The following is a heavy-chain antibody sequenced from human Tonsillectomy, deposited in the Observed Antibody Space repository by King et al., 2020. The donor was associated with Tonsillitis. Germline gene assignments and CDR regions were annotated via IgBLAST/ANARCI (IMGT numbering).Heavy chain of an antibody. D-gene: IGHD1-26*01. CDR2: ISYDGSDK. V-gene: IGHV3-30*18. Sequence: VQLVESGGGGVQPGTSLILSCAASGFTFSSYGIHWVRQAPGKGLEWVAVISYDGSDKYYADPVKGRFTISRDNSKNTGHLQTNSLRAEDTAVYYCAKACRWELLPPSPDACDIWGQGTMVTVSS. CDR3: AKACRWELLPPSPDACDI. J-gene: IGHJ3*02. CDR1: GFTFSSYG.